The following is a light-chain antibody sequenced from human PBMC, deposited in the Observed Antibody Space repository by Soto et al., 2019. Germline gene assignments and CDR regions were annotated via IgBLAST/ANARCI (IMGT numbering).Light chain of an antibody. Sequence: IVMTQSPATLSVSPGERATLSCRASQGIGSTLAWYQQKPGQTPRLLIYDASTRATGIPARFSGIGSGTEFTLISSRVQSEDVGVYCCQHYKTWPLSFGGGTKVEI. CDR1: QGIGST. CDR2: DAS. J-gene: IGKJ4*01. V-gene: IGKV3-15*01. CDR3: QHYKTWPLS.